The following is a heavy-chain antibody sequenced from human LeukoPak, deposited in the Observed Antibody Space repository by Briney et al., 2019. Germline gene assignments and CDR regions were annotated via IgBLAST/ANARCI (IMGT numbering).Heavy chain of an antibody. V-gene: IGHV1-69-2*01. Sequence: ASVKISCKVSGYTFTDYYMHLVQQAPGKGLGWMGLVDPEDGETIYAEKFQGRVTITADTSTDTAYMELSSLRSEDTAVYYCAISREGAAAGEIRLWGQGTLVTVSS. J-gene: IGHJ4*02. CDR2: VDPEDGET. CDR1: GYTFTDYY. D-gene: IGHD6-13*01. CDR3: AISREGAAAGEIRL.